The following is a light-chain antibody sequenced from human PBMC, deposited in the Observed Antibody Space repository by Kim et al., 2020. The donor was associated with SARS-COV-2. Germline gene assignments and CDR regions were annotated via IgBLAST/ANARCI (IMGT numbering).Light chain of an antibody. J-gene: IGLJ2*01. Sequence: QSVLTQPPSASGTPGQRVTISCSGSSSNIGSKDVFWYRQLPGSAPKLLIHINGQRPSGVPDRISGSKSGTSASLAISGLRSEDEADYYCAAWDDSLNNVVFGGGTQLTVL. CDR3: AAWDDSLNNVV. CDR2: ING. V-gene: IGLV1-47*02. CDR1: SSNIGSKD.